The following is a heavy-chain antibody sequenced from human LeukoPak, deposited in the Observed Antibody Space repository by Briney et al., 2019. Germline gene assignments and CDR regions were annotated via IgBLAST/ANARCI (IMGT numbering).Heavy chain of an antibody. CDR3: ARAHSSSWYMDY. CDR2: IYYSGST. D-gene: IGHD6-13*01. CDR1: GXSISSYY. Sequence: SETLSLTCSVSGXSISSYYWSWIRQPPGKGLEWIGYIYYSGSTNYNPSLKSRVTISVDTSENQLSLKLSSVTAADTAVYYCARAHSSSWYMDYWGQGTLVTVSS. J-gene: IGHJ4*02. V-gene: IGHV4-59*01.